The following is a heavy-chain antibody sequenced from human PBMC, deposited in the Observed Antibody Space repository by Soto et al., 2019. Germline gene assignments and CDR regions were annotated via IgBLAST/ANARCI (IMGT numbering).Heavy chain of an antibody. V-gene: IGHV3-48*02. Sequence: PGGSLRLSCAASGFTFSSYSMNWVRQAPGKGLEWVSYISSSSSTIYYADSVKGRFTISRDNAKNSLYLQMNSLRDEDTAVYYCARDATSRWTDYYYYGMDVWGQGTTVTVSS. CDR1: GFTFSSYS. CDR2: ISSSSSTI. D-gene: IGHD2-15*01. J-gene: IGHJ6*02. CDR3: ARDATSRWTDYYYYGMDV.